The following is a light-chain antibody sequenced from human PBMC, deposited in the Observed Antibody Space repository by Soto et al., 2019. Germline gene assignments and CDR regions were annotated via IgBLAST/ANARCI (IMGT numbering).Light chain of an antibody. CDR1: QTVNSD. J-gene: IGKJ4*01. V-gene: IGKV3D-15*01. CDR3: QQYHDWPPLT. CDR2: DAS. Sequence: EIVLTQSPGTLSLSPGETATLSCRASQTVNSDYLAWFQQRPGQAPRLLIYDASNRATGIPARFSGSGSGTEFTLTISSLQSEDFAVYFCQQYHDWPPLTFGGGTKVDNK.